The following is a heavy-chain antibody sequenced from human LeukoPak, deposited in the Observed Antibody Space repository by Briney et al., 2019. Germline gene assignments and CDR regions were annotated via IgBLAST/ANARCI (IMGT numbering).Heavy chain of an antibody. CDR1: GGSISSGGYY. V-gene: IGHV4-31*03. J-gene: IGHJ4*02. CDR3: ASQLVYYDSSGWFDY. CDR2: IYYSGST. Sequence: SETLSLTCTVSGGSISSGGYYWSWIRQHPGKGLEWIGYIYYSGSTYYNPSLKSRVTISVDTSKNQFSLKLSSVTAADTAVYYCASQLVYYDSSGWFDYWGQGTLVTVSS. D-gene: IGHD3-22*01.